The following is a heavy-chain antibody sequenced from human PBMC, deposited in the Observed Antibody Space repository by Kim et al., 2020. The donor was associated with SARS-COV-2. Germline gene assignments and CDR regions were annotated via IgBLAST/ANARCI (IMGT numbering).Heavy chain of an antibody. J-gene: IGHJ3*02. V-gene: IGHV6-1*01. Sequence: EYTGSVKRQITLHANTSKNQFSLQLNSVSPEDTAVYYCARDTPGQKAYDIWGQGTMVTVSS. CDR3: ARDTPGQKAYDI.